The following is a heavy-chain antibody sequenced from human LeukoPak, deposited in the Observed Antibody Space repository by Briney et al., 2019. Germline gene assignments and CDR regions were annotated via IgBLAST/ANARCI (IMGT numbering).Heavy chain of an antibody. CDR2: LNHRGST. J-gene: IGHJ6*02. CDR3: AGNPPQTIHTVTPYLYYYYYGMDV. CDR1: GGSFSGYY. Sequence: KASETLSLTCAVYGGSFSGYYWSWIRQPPGKGLEWMGELNHRGSTNYNPSLKSRVTISVDTSKNQFSLKLSSVTAADTAVYYCAGNPPQTIHTVTPYLYYYYYGMDVWGQGTTVTVSS. D-gene: IGHD4-17*01. V-gene: IGHV4-34*01.